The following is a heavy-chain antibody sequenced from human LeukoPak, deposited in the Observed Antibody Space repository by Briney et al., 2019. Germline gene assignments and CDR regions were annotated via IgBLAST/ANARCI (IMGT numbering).Heavy chain of an antibody. D-gene: IGHD2-15*01. Sequence: GASVKVSCKTSGYSFTSQDMHWVRQAPGQSLEWMGCINPGNGDTKYSQEFQGRVTMITDTSTSTAYMELRSLRSDDTAVYYCARGSFGYCSGGSCSWFDPWGQGTLVTVSS. J-gene: IGHJ5*02. CDR3: ARGSFGYCSGGSCSWFDP. V-gene: IGHV1-3*01. CDR1: GYSFTSQD. CDR2: INPGNGDT.